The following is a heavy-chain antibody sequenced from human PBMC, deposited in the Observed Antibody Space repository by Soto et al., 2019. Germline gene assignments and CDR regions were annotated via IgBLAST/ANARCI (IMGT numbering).Heavy chain of an antibody. CDR1: GGTFNSYV. CDR2: IISIFGTP. CDR3: ARDLGSGYDPGDY. Sequence: QAQLVQSGAEVKKPGSSVKVSCKASGGTFNSYVFNWVRQAPGQGLEWMGGIISIFGTPNYGQKFQGRVTITADESTSTGFMELSSLTSEDTAIYYCARDLGSGYDPGDYWGQGTLVTVSS. V-gene: IGHV1-69*12. J-gene: IGHJ4*02. D-gene: IGHD5-12*01.